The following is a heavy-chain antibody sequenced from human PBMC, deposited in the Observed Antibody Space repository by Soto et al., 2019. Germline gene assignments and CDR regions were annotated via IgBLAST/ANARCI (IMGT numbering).Heavy chain of an antibody. CDR3: TIERYYYDSSGYYYFDY. J-gene: IGHJ4*02. V-gene: IGHV3-73*02. Sequence: EVQLVESGGGLVQPGGSLKLSCAASGFTFSGSAMHWVRQASGKGLEWVGRIRSKANSYATAYAASVKGRFTISRDDSKNTAYLQMNSLNTEDTAVYYCTIERYYYDSSGYYYFDYWGQGTLVTVSS. D-gene: IGHD3-22*01. CDR2: IRSKANSYAT. CDR1: GFTFSGSA.